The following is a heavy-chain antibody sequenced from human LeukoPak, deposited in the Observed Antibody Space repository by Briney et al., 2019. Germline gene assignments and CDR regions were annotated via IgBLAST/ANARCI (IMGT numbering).Heavy chain of an antibody. D-gene: IGHD1-26*01. J-gene: IGHJ4*02. CDR2: ISWNSGNI. CDR1: GFSFDDYA. V-gene: IGHV3-9*01. Sequence: GRSLRLSCAASGFSFDDYAMHWVRQAPGKGLEWVSGISWNSGNIGYADSVKGRFTISRDNAKNSLYLQMNSLRAEDTAVYYCARGGSGSYFFDYWGQGTLVTVSS. CDR3: ARGGSGSYFFDY.